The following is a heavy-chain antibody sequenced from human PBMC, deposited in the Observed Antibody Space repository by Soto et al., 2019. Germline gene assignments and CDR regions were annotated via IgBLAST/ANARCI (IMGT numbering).Heavy chain of an antibody. J-gene: IGHJ4*01. CDR2: ISAFTDYT. V-gene: IGHV1-18*01. D-gene: IGHD3-22*01. Sequence: ASVKVSCKTSGYTFTDHGISWVRQAPGQGFEWMGWISAFTDYTAYAQKFQGRVTLTTDTSTSTAYMELRSLRSDDTAVYYCARSGRPGLYYYDSSGYGGYFDYWG. CDR3: ARSGRPGLYYYDSSGYGGYFDY. CDR1: GYTFTDHG.